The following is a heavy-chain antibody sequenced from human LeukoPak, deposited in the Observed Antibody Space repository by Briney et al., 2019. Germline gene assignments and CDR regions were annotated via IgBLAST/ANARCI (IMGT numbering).Heavy chain of an antibody. J-gene: IGHJ6*03. V-gene: IGHV1-69*05. Sequence: ASVKVSCKASGGTFSSYAISWVRQAPGQGLEWMGGIIPIFGTANYAQKFQGRVTITTDESTSTAYMELSSLRSEDTAVYYCARDGLRDFWSDYRYYYYMDVWGKGTTVTVSS. CDR1: GGTFSSYA. CDR3: ARDGLRDFWSDYRYYYYMDV. CDR2: IIPIFGTA. D-gene: IGHD3-3*01.